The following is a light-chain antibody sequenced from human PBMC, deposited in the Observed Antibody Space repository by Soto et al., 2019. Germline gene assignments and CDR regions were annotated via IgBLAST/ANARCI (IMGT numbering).Light chain of an antibody. V-gene: IGKV1-39*01. CDR1: QTISNY. CDR2: LAS. J-gene: IGKJ1*01. CDR3: QQSYSAPQT. Sequence: DIQMTQSPSSLSASVGDRVTITCRASQTISNYLHWNQQSPGKAPNLLIYLASNLQSGVPSRFSGSGSGTDFTLTISSLQPEDFATYYCQQSYSAPQTFGQGTKVEIK.